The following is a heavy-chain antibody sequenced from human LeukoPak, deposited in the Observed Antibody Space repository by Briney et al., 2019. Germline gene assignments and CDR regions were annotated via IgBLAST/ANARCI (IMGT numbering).Heavy chain of an antibody. CDR2: ISPSGSIS. CDR3: ARVMGRYCSSTSCYVDY. CDR1: GFTFSSHG. D-gene: IGHD2-2*01. J-gene: IGHJ4*02. Sequence: GGSLRLSCAASGFTFSSHGINWVRQAPGKGLEWVSGISPSGSISYYADSVKGRFTISRDNSKNTLYLQMNSLRAEDTAVYYCARVMGRYCSSTSCYVDYWGQGTLVTVSS. V-gene: IGHV3-23*01.